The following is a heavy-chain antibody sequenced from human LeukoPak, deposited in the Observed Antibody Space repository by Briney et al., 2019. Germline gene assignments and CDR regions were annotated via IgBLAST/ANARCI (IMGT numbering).Heavy chain of an antibody. D-gene: IGHD3-3*01. V-gene: IGHV4-4*07. CDR2: IYTSGST. Sequence: SETLSLTCTVSGGSISSYYWSWIRQPAGKGLEWIGRIYTSGSTNYNPSLKSRVTMSVDTSKNQFSLKLSSVTAADTAVYYCARQYQATIFGRFDYWGQGTLVTVSS. CDR3: ARQYQATIFGRFDY. CDR1: GGSISSYY. J-gene: IGHJ4*02.